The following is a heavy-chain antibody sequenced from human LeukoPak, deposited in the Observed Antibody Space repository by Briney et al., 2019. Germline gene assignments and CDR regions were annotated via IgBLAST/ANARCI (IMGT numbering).Heavy chain of an antibody. CDR2: IYYSGST. V-gene: IGHV4-30-4*08. D-gene: IGHD2-2*01. Sequence: SETLSLTCTVSGGSISSGDYYWSWIRQPPGKGLEWIGYIYYSGSTYCNPSLKSRVTISVDTSKNQFSLKLSSVTAADTAVYYCARDRKVVPAAYYYYMDVWGKGTTVTVSS. CDR3: ARDRKVVPAAYYYYMDV. J-gene: IGHJ6*03. CDR1: GGSISSGDYY.